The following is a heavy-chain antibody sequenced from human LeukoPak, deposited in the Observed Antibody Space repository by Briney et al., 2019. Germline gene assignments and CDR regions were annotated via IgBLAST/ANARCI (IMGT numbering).Heavy chain of an antibody. D-gene: IGHD2-8*02. CDR1: GFSVSLYS. J-gene: IGHJ4*02. CDR2: IGRSGDRTT. CDR3: ARAPATNEWRCMDY. Sequence: GGSLRLSCAASGFSVSLYSLNWVRQAPGKGLEWVAYIGRSGDRTTKYADSVKGRFTISRDNAKNSLFLQMNSLRAEDTAVYYCARAPATNEWRCMDYWGQGALVTVSS. V-gene: IGHV3-48*04.